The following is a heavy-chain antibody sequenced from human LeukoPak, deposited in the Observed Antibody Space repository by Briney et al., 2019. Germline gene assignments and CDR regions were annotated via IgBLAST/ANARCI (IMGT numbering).Heavy chain of an antibody. V-gene: IGHV3-23*01. CDR3: AKELGTVTTFKVGDY. CDR2: ISGSGGST. CDR1: GFTFSSYA. D-gene: IGHD4-17*01. Sequence: GGSLRLSCAASGFTFSSYAMSWVRQAPGKGLEWVSAISGSGGSTYYADSVKGRFTISRDNSKITLYLQMNSLRAEDTAVYYCAKELGTVTTFKVGDYWDQGTLVTVSS. J-gene: IGHJ4*02.